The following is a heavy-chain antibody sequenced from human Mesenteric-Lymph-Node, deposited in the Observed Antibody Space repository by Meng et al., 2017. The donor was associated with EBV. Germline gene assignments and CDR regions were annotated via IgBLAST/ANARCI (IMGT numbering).Heavy chain of an antibody. CDR3: ARRDVDGYYNYFDP. J-gene: IGHJ5*02. V-gene: IGHV4-34*01. CDR1: GGSFSGYY. D-gene: IGHD3-22*01. CDR2: INHSGTT. Sequence: QGQLQQWGAGLLKPSETLSLTCAVYGGSFSGYYWSWIRQPPGKGLEWIGEINHSGTTNYNPSLKSRVTISLDMSKNQFSLTLNSVTAADTAVYYCARRDVDGYYNYFDPWGRGTLVTVSS.